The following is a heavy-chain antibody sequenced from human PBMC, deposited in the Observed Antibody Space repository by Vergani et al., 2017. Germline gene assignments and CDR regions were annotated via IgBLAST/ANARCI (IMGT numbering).Heavy chain of an antibody. Sequence: QLQLQESGPGLVKPSETLSLTCTVSGGSISSSSYYWGWIRQPPGKGLEWIGSIYYSGSTYYNPSLKSRVTISVDTSKNQFSLKLSSVTAADTAVYYCVISGGSCYGCVSYWGQGTLVTVSS. J-gene: IGHJ4*02. CDR1: GGSISSSSYY. D-gene: IGHD2-15*01. CDR2: IYYSGST. CDR3: VISGGSCYGCVSY. V-gene: IGHV4-39*01.